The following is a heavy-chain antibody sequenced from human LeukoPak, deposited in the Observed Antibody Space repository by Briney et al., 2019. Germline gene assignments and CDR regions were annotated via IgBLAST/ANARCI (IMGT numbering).Heavy chain of an antibody. D-gene: IGHD5-18*01. Sequence: GGSLRLSCAASGFTFSSYAMSWVRQAPGKGLEWVSAISGSGGSTYYADSVKGRFTISRDNSKNTLYLQMNSLRAEDTAVYFCANSDTSMVKSNYWGQGTLVTVSS. CDR2: ISGSGGST. J-gene: IGHJ4*02. V-gene: IGHV3-23*01. CDR1: GFTFSSYA. CDR3: ANSDTSMVKSNY.